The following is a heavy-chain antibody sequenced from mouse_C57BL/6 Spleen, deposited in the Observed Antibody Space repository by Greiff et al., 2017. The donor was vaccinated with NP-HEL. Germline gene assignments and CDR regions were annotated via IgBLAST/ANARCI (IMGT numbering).Heavy chain of an antibody. CDR1: GYAFSSSW. V-gene: IGHV1-82*01. J-gene: IGHJ2*01. CDR2: IYPGDGDT. Sequence: QVQLQQSGPELVKPGASVKISCKASGYAFSSSWMNWVTQRPGKGLEWIGRIYPGDGDTNYNGKFKGKATLTADKSSSTAYMQLSSLTSEDSAVYFCARFYYDYDRVDYWGQGTTLTVSS. D-gene: IGHD2-4*01. CDR3: ARFYYDYDRVDY.